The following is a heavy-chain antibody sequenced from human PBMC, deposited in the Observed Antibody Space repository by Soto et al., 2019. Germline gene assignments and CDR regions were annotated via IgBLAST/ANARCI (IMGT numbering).Heavy chain of an antibody. CDR2: IDPSDSYT. CDR3: ARRNYCSSTSCLDYYYYGMDV. V-gene: IGHV5-10-1*01. CDR1: GYSFTSYW. J-gene: IGHJ6*02. Sequence: GESLKISFKGSGYSFTSYWISWVRQMPGKGLEWMGRIDPSDSYTNYSPSFQGHVTISADKSISTAYLQWSSLKASDTAMYYCARRNYCSSTSCLDYYYYGMDVWGQGTTVNVS. D-gene: IGHD2-2*01.